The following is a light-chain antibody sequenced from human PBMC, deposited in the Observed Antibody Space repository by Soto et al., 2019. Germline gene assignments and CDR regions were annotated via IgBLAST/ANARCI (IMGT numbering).Light chain of an antibody. CDR2: DVS. Sequence: QSALTQPASVSGSPGESITISCTGTSSDVGGYNSVSWYQHHPGKAPKLILYDVSDRPSGVSYRFSGSKSGNTASLTISGLQAADEADYFCSSFTSSMTNVFGSGTKLTVL. J-gene: IGLJ1*01. CDR3: SSFTSSMTNV. V-gene: IGLV2-14*03. CDR1: SSDVGGYNS.